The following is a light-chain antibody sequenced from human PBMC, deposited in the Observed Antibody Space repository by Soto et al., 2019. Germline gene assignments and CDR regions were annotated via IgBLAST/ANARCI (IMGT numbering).Light chain of an antibody. CDR2: DVT. CDR1: SSDVGGYDH. CDR3: SSYTKKDTLL. J-gene: IGLJ3*02. V-gene: IGLV2-14*03. Sequence: QSALTQPASVSGSPGQSITISCTGTSSDVGGYDHVSWYQQHPGKAPKLIIYDVTVRPSEISPRFSGSKSDNTASLAVSGLQPEDEADYYCSSYTKKDTLLFGGGTKLTVL.